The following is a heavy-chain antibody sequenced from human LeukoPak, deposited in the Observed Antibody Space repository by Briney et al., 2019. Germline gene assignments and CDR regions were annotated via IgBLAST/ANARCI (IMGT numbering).Heavy chain of an antibody. CDR2: INHSGST. D-gene: IGHD3-16*02. J-gene: IGHJ4*02. CDR1: GGSFSGYY. Sequence: SETLSLTCAVYGGSFSGYYWSWIRQSPGQGLEWIGEINHSGSTNYNPSLKSRVTISADTSKNQFSLMLSSVTAADTAVYYCARHAKAVYVWGSYRGTFDYWGQGTLVTVSS. V-gene: IGHV4-34*01. CDR3: ARHAKAVYVWGSYRGTFDY.